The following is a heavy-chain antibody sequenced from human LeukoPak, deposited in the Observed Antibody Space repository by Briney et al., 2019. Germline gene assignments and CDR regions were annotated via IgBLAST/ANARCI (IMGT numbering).Heavy chain of an antibody. CDR3: AKDVRVGGGGMDV. D-gene: IGHD1-26*01. Sequence: GGSLRLSCAASGFTFSTYAMTWVRQAPGKGLEWVSLISDSGANKHCADSVKGRFTISRDNSKNTVSLQMNSLRAEDTAVYYCAKDVRVGGGGMDVRGQGTPVTVSS. CDR1: GFTFSTYA. CDR2: ISDSGANK. V-gene: IGHV3-23*01. J-gene: IGHJ6*02.